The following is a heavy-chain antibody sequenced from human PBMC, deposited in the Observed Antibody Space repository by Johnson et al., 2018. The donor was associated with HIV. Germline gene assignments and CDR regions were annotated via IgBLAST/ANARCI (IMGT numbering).Heavy chain of an antibody. J-gene: IGHJ3*02. CDR3: ARDGPRGSYGAFDI. D-gene: IGHD1-26*01. Sequence: MQLVESGGGVVQPGRSLRLSCAASGFTFSSYAMHWVRQAPGKGLEWVSGINWNGGSTGYADSVKGRFTISRDNAKNSLYLQMNSLRAEDTALYYCARDGPRGSYGAFDIWGQGTMVTVSS. CDR2: INWNGGST. V-gene: IGHV3-20*04. CDR1: GFTFSSYA.